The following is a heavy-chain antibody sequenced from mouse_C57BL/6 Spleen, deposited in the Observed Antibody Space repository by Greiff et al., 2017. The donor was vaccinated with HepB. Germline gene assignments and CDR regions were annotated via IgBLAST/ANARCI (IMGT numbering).Heavy chain of an antibody. V-gene: IGHV14-2*01. J-gene: IGHJ2*01. CDR3: AVGSRGDY. CDR2: IDPEDGET. Sequence: EVQLQQSGAELVKPGASVKLSCTASGFNIKDYYMHWVKQRTEQGLEWIGRIDPEDGETKYAPNFQGKATITAETSSNTAYLQLSSLPSEDTAVYYCAVGSRGDYWGQGTTLTGSS. CDR1: GFNIKDYY. D-gene: IGHD1-1*01.